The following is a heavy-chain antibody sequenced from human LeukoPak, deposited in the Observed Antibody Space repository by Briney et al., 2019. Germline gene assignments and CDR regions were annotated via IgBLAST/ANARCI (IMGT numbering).Heavy chain of an antibody. V-gene: IGHV3-15*01. J-gene: IGHJ3*02. CDR1: GFTFSNAW. Sequence: PGGSLRLSCAASGFTFSNAWMSWVRQAPGKGLEWVGRIKSKTDGGTTDYAAPVKGRFTISRDDSKNTLYLQMNSLKTEDTAVYYCTTEIVGATQDDAFDIWGQGTMVTVSS. D-gene: IGHD1-26*01. CDR2: IKSKTDGGTT. CDR3: TTEIVGATQDDAFDI.